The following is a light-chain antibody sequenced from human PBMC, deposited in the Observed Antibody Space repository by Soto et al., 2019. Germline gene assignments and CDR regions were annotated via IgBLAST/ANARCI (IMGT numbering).Light chain of an antibody. V-gene: IGKV1-27*01. CDR2: AAS. CDR1: QGISNY. CDR3: QKYNSASRT. J-gene: IGKJ1*01. Sequence: DIQMTQSPSSLSASVGDRVTITCRASQGISNYLAWYQQKPGKVPKLLIYAASTLQSGVPSRFSGSGSGTDFTLTISSLQHEDVATYYCQKYNSASRTLGQGTKVDIK.